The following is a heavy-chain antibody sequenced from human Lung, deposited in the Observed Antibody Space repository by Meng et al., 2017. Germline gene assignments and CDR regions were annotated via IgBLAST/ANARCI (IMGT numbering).Heavy chain of an antibody. Sequence: EVQLVESGGGLAKPGGSLRLSRVASEFTFSDYSMNWVRQAPGKGLEWVSFISNTGKYIYYADSVKGRFTISRDNAKNSLYLQINSLRAEDTAVYYCARGSYQPLLLSALDYWGQGTLVTVSS. CDR3: ARGSYQPLLLSALDY. D-gene: IGHD2-15*01. CDR2: ISNTGKYI. J-gene: IGHJ4*02. V-gene: IGHV3-21*01. CDR1: EFTFSDYS.